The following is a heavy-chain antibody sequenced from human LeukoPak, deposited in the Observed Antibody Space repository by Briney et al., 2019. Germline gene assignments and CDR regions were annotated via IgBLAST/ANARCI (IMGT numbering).Heavy chain of an antibody. V-gene: IGHV4-61*02. D-gene: IGHD2-21*01. J-gene: IGHJ4*02. CDR2: IYTSGST. CDR3: ARGGGDWGFHQSDY. CDR1: GGSFSSGSXY. Sequence: LTCTXXGGSFSSGSXYWSWIRQPAGKGLEWIGRIYTSGSTTYNPSLKSRVTISVDTSKNQFSLKLSSVTAADTAVYYCARGGGDWGFHQSDYWGQGTLVTVSS.